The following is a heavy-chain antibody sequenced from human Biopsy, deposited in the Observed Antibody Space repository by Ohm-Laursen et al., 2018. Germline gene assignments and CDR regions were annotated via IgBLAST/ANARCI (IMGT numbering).Heavy chain of an antibody. D-gene: IGHD4-23*01. V-gene: IGHV3-11*01. CDR2: ISSGGTTI. J-gene: IGHJ6*02. CDR1: GFPFSDYY. CDR3: ARDTRWSPYHMDV. Sequence: GPLRLSCAASGFPFSDYYMRWIRQAPGKGLEWVSYISSGGTTIYYADSVKGRFTISRDNAKNSLYLQMNSLRADDTAVYYCARDTRWSPYHMDVWGQGTTVTVSS.